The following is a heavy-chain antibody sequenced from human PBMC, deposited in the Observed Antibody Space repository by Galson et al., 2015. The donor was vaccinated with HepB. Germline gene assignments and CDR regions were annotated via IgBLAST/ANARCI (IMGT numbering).Heavy chain of an antibody. CDR3: ARSIRCSSTSCYIYYYYGMDV. Sequence: SVKVSCKASGYTFTGYYMHWVRQAPGQGLEWMGWINPNSGGTNYAQKFQGRVTMTRDTSISTAYMELSRLRSDDTAVYYCARSIRCSSTSCYIYYYYGMDVWGQGTTVTVSS. V-gene: IGHV1-2*02. D-gene: IGHD2-2*02. CDR2: INPNSGGT. J-gene: IGHJ6*02. CDR1: GYTFTGYY.